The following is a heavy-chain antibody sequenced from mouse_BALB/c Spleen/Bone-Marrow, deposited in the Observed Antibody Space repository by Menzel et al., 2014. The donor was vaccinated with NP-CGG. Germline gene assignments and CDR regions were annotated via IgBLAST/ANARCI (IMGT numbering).Heavy chain of an antibody. D-gene: IGHD2-10*02. Sequence: VQLKESGGGLVQPGGSMKLSCVASGFTFSNYWMNWVRQSPEKGLEWVAEIRLKSNNYATHYAESVKGRFTISRDDSKSSVYLQMNNLRAEDTGIYYCTRRRYGNYFYAMDSWGQGTSVTVA. J-gene: IGHJ4*01. CDR3: TRRRYGNYFYAMDS. V-gene: IGHV6-6*02. CDR2: IRLKSNNYAT. CDR1: GFTFSNYW.